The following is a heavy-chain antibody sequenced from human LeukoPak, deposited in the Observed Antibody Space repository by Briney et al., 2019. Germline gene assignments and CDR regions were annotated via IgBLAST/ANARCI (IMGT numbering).Heavy chain of an antibody. CDR3: ARVESNWNYIHYYYYYYGMDV. V-gene: IGHV1-18*01. CDR2: ISAYNGNT. D-gene: IGHD1-7*01. CDR1: VYTFTSYG. Sequence: ASVTVSCKASVYTFTSYGISWVRQAPGQGLEWMGWISAYNGNTNYAQKLQGRVTMTTDTSTSTAYMELRSLRSDDTAVYYCARVESNWNYIHYYYYYYGMDVWGQGTTVTVSS. J-gene: IGHJ6*02.